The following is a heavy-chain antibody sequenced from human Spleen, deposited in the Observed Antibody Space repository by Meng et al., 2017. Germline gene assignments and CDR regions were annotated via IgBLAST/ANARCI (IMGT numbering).Heavy chain of an antibody. CDR3: ARGPTTMAHDFDY. CDR2: INHSGST. V-gene: IGHV4-34*01. J-gene: IGHJ4*02. CDR1: GGSFSDYY. Sequence: QVKLQQWGAGLLKPSETLCLTCAVYGGSFSDYYWSWIRHPPGKGLEWIGEINHSGSTNYNPSLESRATISVDTSQNNLSLKLSSVTAADSAVYYCARGPTTMAHDFDYWGQGTLVTVSS. D-gene: IGHD4-11*01.